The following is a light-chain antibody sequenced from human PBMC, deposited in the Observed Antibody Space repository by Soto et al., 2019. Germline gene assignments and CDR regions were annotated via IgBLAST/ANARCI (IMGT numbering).Light chain of an antibody. CDR1: QNVSSNL. Sequence: TVLTQSPGTLSLYPGERATLSCLASQNVSSNLLVRYQQHPGQAPRLLIYGASSRATGIPDRFSGSGSGTDFSLTIRRLEPDDFAVYYCQKYGNFWTFGQGTKVDIK. CDR2: GAS. J-gene: IGKJ1*01. V-gene: IGKV3-20*01. CDR3: QKYGNFWT.